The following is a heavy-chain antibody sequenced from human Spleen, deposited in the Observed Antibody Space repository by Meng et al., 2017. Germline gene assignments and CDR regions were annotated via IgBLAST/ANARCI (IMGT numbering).Heavy chain of an antibody. V-gene: IGHV3-9*01. CDR3: ARDRASVPLYYDFWSGYSDYYYYYGIDV. D-gene: IGHD3-3*01. CDR2: ITWNSGSV. J-gene: IGHJ6*02. CDR1: GFSFDYYA. Sequence: SLKISCAASGFSFDYYAMHWVRQAPGKGLEWVSSITWNSGSVGYADSVKGRFTISRDNAKNSLYLQMNSLRAEDTAVYYCARDRASVPLYYDFWSGYSDYYYYYGIDVWGQGTTVTVSS.